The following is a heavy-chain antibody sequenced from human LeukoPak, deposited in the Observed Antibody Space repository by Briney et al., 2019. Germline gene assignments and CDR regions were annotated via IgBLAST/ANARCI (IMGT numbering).Heavy chain of an antibody. J-gene: IGHJ4*02. D-gene: IGHD3-22*01. V-gene: IGHV4-61*01. CDR2: IYYSGST. CDR1: GGSVSSGSYY. Sequence: KSSETLSLTCTVSGGSVSSGSYYWSWIRQPPGKGLEWIGYIYYSGSTNYNPSLKSRVTISVDTSKNQFSLKLSSVTAADTAVYYCARGRYYYDSSGYYYWGQGTLVTVSS. CDR3: ARGRYYYDSSGYYY.